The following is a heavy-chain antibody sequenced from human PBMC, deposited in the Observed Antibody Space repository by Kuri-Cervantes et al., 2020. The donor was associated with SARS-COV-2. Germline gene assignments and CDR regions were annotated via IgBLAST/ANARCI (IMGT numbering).Heavy chain of an antibody. CDR2: FDWDGDK. Sequence: SGPTLVKPTQTLTLTCTFSGFSLSSNGMRVSWIRQSPGKALEWLARFDWDGDKFYRPSLKTRLTISKDTSKNQVVLRMTNMDPEDTATYYCARTSWIAVGGGFDYWGQGILVTVSS. CDR3: ARTSWIAVGGGFDY. CDR1: GFSLSSNGMR. V-gene: IGHV2-70*04. J-gene: IGHJ4*02. D-gene: IGHD6-19*01.